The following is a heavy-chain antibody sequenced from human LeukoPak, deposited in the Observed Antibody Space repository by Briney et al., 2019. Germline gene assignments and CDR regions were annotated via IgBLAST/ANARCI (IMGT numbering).Heavy chain of an antibody. V-gene: IGHV1-18*01. Sequence: ASVKVSCKASGYTFTSYGISWVRQAPGQGLEWMGWISAYNGNTNYAQKLQGRVTMTTDTSTSTAYMELRSLRSDDTAVYYCARGRKPVVTAVYFDYWGQGTLVTVSS. D-gene: IGHD2-21*02. CDR1: GYTFTSYG. CDR2: ISAYNGNT. J-gene: IGHJ4*02. CDR3: ARGRKPVVTAVYFDY.